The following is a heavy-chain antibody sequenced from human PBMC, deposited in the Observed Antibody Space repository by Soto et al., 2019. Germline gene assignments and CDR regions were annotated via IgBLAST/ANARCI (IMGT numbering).Heavy chain of an antibody. CDR3: ARDSRRDFGSGYYQDYYGMDV. D-gene: IGHD3-3*01. Sequence: SVKVSCKASGGTFSSYAISWVRQAPGQGLEWMGGIIPIFGTANYAQKFQGRVTITADESTSTAYMELSSLRSEDTAVYYCARDSRRDFGSGYYQDYYGMDVWGQGTTVTVSS. V-gene: IGHV1-69*13. J-gene: IGHJ6*02. CDR2: IIPIFGTA. CDR1: GGTFSSYA.